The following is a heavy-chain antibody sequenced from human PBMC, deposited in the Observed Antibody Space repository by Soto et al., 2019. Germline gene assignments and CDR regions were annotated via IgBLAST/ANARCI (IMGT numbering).Heavy chain of an antibody. CDR3: ARGHHLIAVAGIIWFDP. CDR2: INHSGST. V-gene: IGHV4-34*01. D-gene: IGHD6-19*01. J-gene: IGHJ5*02. Sequence: SETLSLTCAVYGGSFSGYYWSWIRQPPGKGLEWIGEINHSGSTNYNPSLKSRVTISVDTSKNQFSLKLSSVTAADTAVYYCARGHHLIAVAGIIWFDPWGQGTLVTVSS. CDR1: GGSFSGYY.